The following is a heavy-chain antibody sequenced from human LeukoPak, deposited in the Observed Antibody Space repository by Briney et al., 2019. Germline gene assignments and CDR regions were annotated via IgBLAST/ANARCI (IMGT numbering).Heavy chain of an antibody. CDR1: GVTLSSYA. J-gene: IGHJ4*02. CDR3: VRDDSGSVIRGVLHY. CDR2: IYLDGSKI. D-gene: IGHD3-10*01. Sequence: GESLRLSCTASGVTLSSYAIHWVRQAPGKGLEWVSVIYLDGSKIYYADSVKGRFTLSRDNSKNTLYLQMNSLIAEDTAVYYCVRDDSGSVIRGVLHYWGQGALVTVSS. V-gene: IGHV3-33*01.